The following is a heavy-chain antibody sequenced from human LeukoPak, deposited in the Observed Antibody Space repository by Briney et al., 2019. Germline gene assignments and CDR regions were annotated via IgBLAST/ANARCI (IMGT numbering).Heavy chain of an antibody. CDR3: ARAALLWFGEFSYYYYMDV. Sequence: SVKVSCKASGGTFSSYAISWVRQAPGQGLEWMGGSIPIFGTANYAQKFQGRVTITADESTSTAYLELSSLRSEDKAVYYCARAALLWFGEFSYYYYMDVWGKGTTVTVSS. V-gene: IGHV1-69*13. CDR1: GGTFSSYA. CDR2: SIPIFGTA. J-gene: IGHJ6*03. D-gene: IGHD3-10*01.